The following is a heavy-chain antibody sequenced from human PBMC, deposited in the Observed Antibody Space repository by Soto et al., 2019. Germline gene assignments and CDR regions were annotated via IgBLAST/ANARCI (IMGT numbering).Heavy chain of an antibody. V-gene: IGHV4-30-4*01. D-gene: IGHD4-17*01. CDR1: GGSISSGDYY. J-gene: IGHJ6*02. CDR2: IYYSGST. Sequence: SETLSLTCTVSGGSISSGDYYWSWIRQPPGKGLEWIGYIYYSGSTYYNPSLKSRVTISVDTSKNQFSLKLSSVTAADTAVYYCSAYGDYYYYGMDVWGQGTTVTVSS. CDR3: SAYGDYYYYGMDV.